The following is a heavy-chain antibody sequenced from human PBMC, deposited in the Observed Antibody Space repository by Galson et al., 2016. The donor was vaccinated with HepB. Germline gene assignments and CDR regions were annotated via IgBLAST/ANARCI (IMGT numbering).Heavy chain of an antibody. V-gene: IGHV4-61*01. D-gene: IGHD3-10*01. Sequence: SETLSLTCTVSGGSVNSGSYYWSWIRQPPGKGLEWIGYVGYRGNINYNPSLESRVSISIDTSKNQFSLKLTSVSAADTAVYYCARDYFQGAYFDFWGRGTLVTVST. CDR3: ARDYFQGAYFDF. CDR1: GGSVNSGSYY. CDR2: VGYRGNI. J-gene: IGHJ2*01.